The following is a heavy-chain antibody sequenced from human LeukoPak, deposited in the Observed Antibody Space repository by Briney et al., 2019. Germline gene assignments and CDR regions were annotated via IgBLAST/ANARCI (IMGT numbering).Heavy chain of an antibody. V-gene: IGHV4-61*02. J-gene: IGHJ4*02. D-gene: IGHD4-23*01. CDR2: IYTSGST. CDR3: ARGYGGNSDLFDY. CDR1: GGSISSGSYY. Sequence: SETLSLTCTVSGGSISSGSYYWSWIRQPAGKGLEWIGRIYTSGSTNYNPSLKSRVAISVDTSKNQFSLKLSSVTAADTAVYYCARGYGGNSDLFDYWGQGTLVTVSS.